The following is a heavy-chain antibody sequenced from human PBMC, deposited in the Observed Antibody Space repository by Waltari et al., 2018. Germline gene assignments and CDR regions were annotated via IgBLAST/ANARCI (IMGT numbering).Heavy chain of an antibody. D-gene: IGHD3-22*01. CDR3: ARDPSGYDSSGYYPYYFDY. Sequence: EVQLVESGGGLVKPGGSLRLSCAASGFTFSSYSMNWVRQAPGKGLEWVSSISSSSSYIYYADSGKGRFTSSRDNAKNSRYLQMNSLRAEDTAVYYCARDPSGYDSSGYYPYYFDYWGQGTLVTVSS. J-gene: IGHJ4*02. V-gene: IGHV3-21*01. CDR1: GFTFSSYS. CDR2: ISSSSSYI.